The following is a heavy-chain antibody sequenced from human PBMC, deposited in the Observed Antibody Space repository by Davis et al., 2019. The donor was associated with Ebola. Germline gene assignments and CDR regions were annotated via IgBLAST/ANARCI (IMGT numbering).Heavy chain of an antibody. Sequence: GESLKISCAASGFIVSDKYMSWVRQAPGKGLEWVSVIYRVGRTYHADSVKGRFTISRDNSKNTVYLQMNSLRAEDTAVYYCTRHVPGDFWYFDLWGRGTLVTVSS. CDR1: GFIVSDKY. V-gene: IGHV3-53*01. J-gene: IGHJ2*01. D-gene: IGHD4-17*01. CDR2: IYRVGRT. CDR3: TRHVPGDFWYFDL.